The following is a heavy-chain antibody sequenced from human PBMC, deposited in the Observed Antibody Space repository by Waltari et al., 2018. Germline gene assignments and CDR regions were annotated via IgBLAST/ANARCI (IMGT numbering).Heavy chain of an antibody. CDR1: GYTFTSYD. CDR3: ARRVMVRGVIGYYYYYYMDV. CDR2: MNTNSGNT. D-gene: IGHD3-10*01. V-gene: IGHV1-8*03. Sequence: QVQLVQSGAEVKKPGASVKVSCKASGYTFTSYDINWVRQATGQGLEWMGWMNTNSGNTGYAQKFQGRVTITRNTSISTAYMELSSLRSEDTAVYYCARRVMVRGVIGYYYYYYMDVWGKGTTVTISS. J-gene: IGHJ6*03.